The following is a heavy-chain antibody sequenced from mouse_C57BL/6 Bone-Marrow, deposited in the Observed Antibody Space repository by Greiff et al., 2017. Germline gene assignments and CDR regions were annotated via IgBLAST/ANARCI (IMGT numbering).Heavy chain of an antibody. CDR1: GFNIKDDY. J-gene: IGHJ1*03. V-gene: IGHV14-4*01. Sequence: VQLKQSGAELVRPGASVKLSCTASGFNIKDDYMHWVKQRPEQGLEWIGWIDPENGDTEYASKFQGKATITADTSSNTAYLQLSSLTSEDTAVYYCTTNYYGSSDDWYFDVWGTGTPVTVSS. D-gene: IGHD1-1*01. CDR3: TTNYYGSSDDWYFDV. CDR2: IDPENGDT.